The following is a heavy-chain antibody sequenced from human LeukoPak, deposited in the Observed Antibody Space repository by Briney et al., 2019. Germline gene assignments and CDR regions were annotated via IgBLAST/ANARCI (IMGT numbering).Heavy chain of an antibody. CDR1: GGSFSGYY. V-gene: IGHV4-34*01. CDR2: INHSGST. J-gene: IGHJ6*02. D-gene: IGHD4-11*01. Sequence: SETLSLTCAVYGGSFSGYYWSWLRQPPGKGLEWIGEINHSGSTNYNLSLKSRVTISVDTSKNQFSLKLSSVTAAGTAVYYCARGPLSNPVDVWGQGTTVTVSS. CDR3: ARGPLSNPVDV.